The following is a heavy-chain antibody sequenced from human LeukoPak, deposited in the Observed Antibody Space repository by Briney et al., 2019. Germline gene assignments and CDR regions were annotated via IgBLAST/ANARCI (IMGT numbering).Heavy chain of an antibody. CDR2: IRGSGDSS. J-gene: IGHJ4*02. CDR3: AKDRLPLIRGIDY. Sequence: GGSLRLSCAASGFTFSSYAMTWVRQAPGKGLEWVSSIRGSGDSSYYADSVKGRFTISRDNSKSTLFLQMNSLRVEDTAVYYCAKDRLPLIRGIDYWGQGTLVIVSS. D-gene: IGHD3-10*01. V-gene: IGHV3-23*01. CDR1: GFTFSSYA.